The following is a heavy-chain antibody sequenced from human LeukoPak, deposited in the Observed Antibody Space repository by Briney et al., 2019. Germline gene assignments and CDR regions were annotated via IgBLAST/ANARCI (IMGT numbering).Heavy chain of an antibody. V-gene: IGHV4-4*02. J-gene: IGHJ1*01. CDR3: AREGKTPPFFQH. D-gene: IGHD2-15*01. Sequence: TPSETLSLTCAVSGGSISSSNWWSWVRQPPGKGLEWIGEIYHSGSTNYNPSLKSRVTISVDKSKNQFSLKLSSVTAADTAVYYCAREGKTPPFFQHWGQGTLVTVSS. CDR2: IYHSGST. CDR1: GGSISSSNW.